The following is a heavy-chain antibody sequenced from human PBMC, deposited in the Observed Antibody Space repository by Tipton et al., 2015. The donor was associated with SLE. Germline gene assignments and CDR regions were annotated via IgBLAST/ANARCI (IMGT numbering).Heavy chain of an antibody. J-gene: IGHJ4*02. Sequence: SLRLSCAASGFTFSRYAMHWVRQAPGKGLEWVAVIWYDGGSKNYVDSVKGRFTISRDNSKNMLYLQMNSLRAEDTAVYYCAKDPNWYDYFDYWGQGMLVTVSS. CDR1: GFTFSRYA. CDR2: IWYDGGSK. V-gene: IGHV3-33*06. CDR3: AKDPNWYDYFDY. D-gene: IGHD1-14*01.